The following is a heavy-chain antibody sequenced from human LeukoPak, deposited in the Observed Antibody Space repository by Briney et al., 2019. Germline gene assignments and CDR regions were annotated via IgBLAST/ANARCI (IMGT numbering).Heavy chain of an antibody. D-gene: IGHD5-18*01. CDR1: GGSFSGYY. V-gene: IGHV4-34*01. J-gene: IGHJ4*02. CDR2: INHSGST. CDR3: ASFASWSYGYRFDY. Sequence: KSSETLSLTCAVYGGSFSGYYWSWIRQPPGKGLEWIGEINHSGSTNYNPSLKSRVTISVDTSKNQFSLKLSSVTAADTAVYYCASFASWSYGYRFDYWGQGTLVTVSS.